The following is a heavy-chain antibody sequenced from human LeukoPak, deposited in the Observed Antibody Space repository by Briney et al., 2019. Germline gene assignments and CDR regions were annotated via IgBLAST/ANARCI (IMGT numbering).Heavy chain of an antibody. CDR3: VRDYYHGSGTYYNSAFDI. CDR1: GFTFSRYG. V-gene: IGHV3-33*01. CDR2: IWPDGSNK. J-gene: IGHJ3*02. Sequence: GGSLRLSCAASGFTFSRYGMHWVRQAPGKGLEWVAVIWPDGSNKYYADSVKGRFTISRGNSKNTLYLQMNSLRAEDTAVYSCVRDYYHGSGTYYNSAFDIWGQGTMVTLSS. D-gene: IGHD3-10*01.